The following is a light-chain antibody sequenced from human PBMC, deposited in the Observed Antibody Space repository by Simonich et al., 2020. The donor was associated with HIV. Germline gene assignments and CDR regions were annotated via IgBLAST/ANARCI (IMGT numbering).Light chain of an antibody. CDR1: QTIISW. CDR2: AAS. V-gene: IGKV1-39*01. J-gene: IGKJ2*01. CDR3: QQSYSTPVYT. Sequence: DIQMTQSPSTLSASVGDRVTITCRPSQTIISWLAWYQQKPGKAPKLLIYAASSLQSGVPSRFSGSGSGTDFTLTISSLQPEDFATYYCQQSYSTPVYTFGQGTKLEIK.